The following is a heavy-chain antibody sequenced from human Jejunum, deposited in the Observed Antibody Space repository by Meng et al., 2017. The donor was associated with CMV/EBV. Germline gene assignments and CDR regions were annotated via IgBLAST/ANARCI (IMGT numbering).Heavy chain of an antibody. D-gene: IGHD3-22*01. J-gene: IGHJ5*02. V-gene: IGHV1-46*04. CDR3: SRGPYYYESSGYYGGQSNWFDP. Sequence: YLKHWVRQAHGQGLEWVGIINPSSGSTTYARKLQGRGTMTRDPSTSTFYMELSSLTSEDTDVYFCSRGPYYYESSGYYGGQSNWFDPWGQGTLVTVSS. CDR2: INPSSGST. CDR1: YL.